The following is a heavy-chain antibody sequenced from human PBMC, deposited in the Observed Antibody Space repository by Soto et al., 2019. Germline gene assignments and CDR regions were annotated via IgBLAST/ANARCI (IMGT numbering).Heavy chain of an antibody. CDR1: GFTFISYS. CDR2: ISSSSSYI. CDR3: AREPRDQSSGWYFDY. D-gene: IGHD6-19*01. J-gene: IGHJ4*02. V-gene: IGHV3-21*01. Sequence: LRLSFAASGFTFISYSINWVRQAPGKGLEWVSSISSSSSYIYYADSVKGRFTISRDNAKNSLYLQMNSLRAEDTAVYYCAREPRDQSSGWYFDYWGQGTLVTVSS.